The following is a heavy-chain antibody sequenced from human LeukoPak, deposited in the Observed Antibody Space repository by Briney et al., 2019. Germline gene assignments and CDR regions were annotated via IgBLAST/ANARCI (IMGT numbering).Heavy chain of an antibody. J-gene: IGHJ4*02. V-gene: IGHV4-30-2*01. D-gene: IGHD3-22*01. Sequence: SETLSLTCAVSGVSISSGGYSWSWIRQPPGKGLEWIGYIYHSGSTYYNPSLKSRVTISVDRSKNQFSLKLSSVTAADTAVYYCAGGSLSSGYYPSGFDYWGQGTLVTVSS. CDR1: GVSISSGGYS. CDR3: AGGSLSSGYYPSGFDY. CDR2: IYHSGST.